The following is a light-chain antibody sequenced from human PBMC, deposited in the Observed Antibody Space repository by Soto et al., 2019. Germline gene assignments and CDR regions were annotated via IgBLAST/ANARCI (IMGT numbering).Light chain of an antibody. J-gene: IGKJ4*01. CDR2: NAS. CDR3: QQRYNWPPLT. Sequence: EIVLTQSPATLYLSPGERATLCCRASQDISIYLAWYQQKPGQPPRLLIFNASNRATGIPARFSGSGSGTDFTLTISSLGPEDFAVYYCQQRYNWPPLTFGGGTTVEIK. V-gene: IGKV3-11*01. CDR1: QDISIY.